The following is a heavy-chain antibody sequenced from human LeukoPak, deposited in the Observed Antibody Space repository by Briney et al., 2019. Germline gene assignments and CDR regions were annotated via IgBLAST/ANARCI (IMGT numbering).Heavy chain of an antibody. D-gene: IGHD6-13*01. Sequence: GGSLRLSCAASGFTFSSYGMNWVRQAPGKGLEWVSTISGSGGSTYYADSVKGRFTISRDNSKNTLYLQMNSLRAEDTAVYYCARGVARAGSNWYLRAFDIWGQGTMVTVSS. CDR3: ARGVARAGSNWYLRAFDI. J-gene: IGHJ3*02. V-gene: IGHV3-23*01. CDR2: ISGSGGST. CDR1: GFTFSSYG.